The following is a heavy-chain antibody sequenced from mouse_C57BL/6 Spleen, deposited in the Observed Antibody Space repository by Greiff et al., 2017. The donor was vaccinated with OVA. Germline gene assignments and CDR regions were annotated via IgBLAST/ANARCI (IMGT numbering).Heavy chain of an antibody. CDR2: IWGGGST. CDR3: AKHGNYYGSSYDAIDY. D-gene: IGHD1-1*01. Sequence: VKLVESGPGLVAPSQSLSITCSVSGFSLTSSGVDWVRQPPGKGLEWLGVIWGGGSTNSNSALMSRLSISKDNAQSQVFLKMSSLQTDDTAMYYCAKHGNYYGSSYDAIDYWGQGTSVTVSS. J-gene: IGHJ4*01. CDR1: GFSLTSSG. V-gene: IGHV2-9*01.